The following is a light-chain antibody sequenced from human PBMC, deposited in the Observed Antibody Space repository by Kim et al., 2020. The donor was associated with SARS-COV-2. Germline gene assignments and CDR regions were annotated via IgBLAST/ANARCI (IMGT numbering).Light chain of an antibody. Sequence: GHTVTLSCSGSSSNIGSNYVYWYQQLQGTAPKLLIYRHNWRHSGVADRFSGSTSGTLASLAISGLRSEDAADYSCAAWDDNLSGYVFGTRTKVTVL. CDR2: RHN. V-gene: IGLV1-47*01. J-gene: IGLJ1*01. CDR1: SSNIGSNY. CDR3: AAWDDNLSGYV.